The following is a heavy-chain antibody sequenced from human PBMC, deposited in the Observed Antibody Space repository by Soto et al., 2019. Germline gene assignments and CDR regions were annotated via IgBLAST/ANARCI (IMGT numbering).Heavy chain of an antibody. D-gene: IGHD1-1*01. V-gene: IGHV1-69*06. J-gene: IGHJ4*02. CDR3: ARRAETNGWNGFGADKYYFDF. Sequence: SVKVSCKASGGTFSSYAISWVRQAPGQGLEWMGGIIPIFGTANYAQKFQGRVTITADKSTSTAYMELSSLRSEDTAVYYCARRAETNGWNGFGADKYYFDFWGQGTLVTVSS. CDR1: GGTFSSYA. CDR2: IIPIFGTA.